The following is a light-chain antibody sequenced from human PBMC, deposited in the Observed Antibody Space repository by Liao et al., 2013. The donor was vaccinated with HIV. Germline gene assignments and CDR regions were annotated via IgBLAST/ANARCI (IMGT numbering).Light chain of an antibody. J-gene: IGLJ2*01. CDR1: DIGDRS. V-gene: IGLV3-21*01. CDR3: QVWDSSSDHPEGV. Sequence: SYELTQPPSVSVAPGETARLTCGGDDIGDRSVHWYQQKPGQAPVLVIHDDTDRPSGIPERFSGSNSGNTATLTISRVEAGDEADYYCQVWDSSSDHPEGVFGGGTKLTVL. CDR2: DDT.